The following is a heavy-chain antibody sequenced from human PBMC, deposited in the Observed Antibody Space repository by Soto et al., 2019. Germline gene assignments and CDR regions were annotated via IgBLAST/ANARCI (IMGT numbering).Heavy chain of an antibody. CDR1: GGSIISSNW. CDR3: ARDLRPPHGYSSSWREYYYYYGMDV. V-gene: IGHV4-4*02. Sequence: TLEILSLTCAVSGGSIISSNWWSWVRQPPGKGLEWIGEIYHSGSTNYNPSLKSRVTISVDKSKNQFSLKLSSVTAADTAVYYCARDLRPPHGYSSSWREYYYYYGMDVWGQGTTVTVSS. CDR2: IYHSGST. J-gene: IGHJ6*02. D-gene: IGHD6-13*01.